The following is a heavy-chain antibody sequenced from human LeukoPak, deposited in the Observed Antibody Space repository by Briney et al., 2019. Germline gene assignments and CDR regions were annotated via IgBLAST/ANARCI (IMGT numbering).Heavy chain of an antibody. D-gene: IGHD2-15*01. CDR2: IRYDGSNK. CDR3: AKVTVVVVAATPSDY. J-gene: IGHJ4*02. CDR1: GFTFSSYG. Sequence: PGGSLRPSCAASGFTFSSYGMHWVRQAPGKGLEWVAFIRYDGSNKYYADSVKGRFTISRDNSKNTLYLQMNSLRAEDTAVYYCAKVTVVVVAATPSDYWGQGTLVTVSS. V-gene: IGHV3-30*02.